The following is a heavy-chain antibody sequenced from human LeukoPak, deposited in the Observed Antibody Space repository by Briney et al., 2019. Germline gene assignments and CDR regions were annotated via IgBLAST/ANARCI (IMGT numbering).Heavy chain of an antibody. CDR3: ARVGGGNYHPLDY. CDR2: IAYDGTDK. J-gene: IGHJ4*02. CDR1: GFTFSSYA. Sequence: GGSLRLSCAASGFTFSSYAMSWVRQAPGKGLEWVAAIAYDGTDKYYADSVKGRFTVSRDNSRNTLYLHLNSLKIEDTAVYYCARVGGGNYHPLDYWGQGTLVTVSS. V-gene: IGHV3-30-3*01. D-gene: IGHD4-23*01.